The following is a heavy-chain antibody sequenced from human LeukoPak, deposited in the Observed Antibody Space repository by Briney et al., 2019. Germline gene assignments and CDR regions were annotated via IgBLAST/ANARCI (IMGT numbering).Heavy chain of an antibody. D-gene: IGHD6-19*01. CDR1: GYTFTSYY. J-gene: IGHJ5*01. CDR2: INPSGGST. Sequence: ASVKVSCKASGYTFTSYYMHWVRQAPGQGLEWMGIINPSGGSTSYAQKFQGRVTITRDTSTSTVYMELSSLRSEDTAVYYCARGPSGYSSGTSFDSWGQGTLVTVSS. CDR3: ARGPSGYSSGTSFDS. V-gene: IGHV1-46*01.